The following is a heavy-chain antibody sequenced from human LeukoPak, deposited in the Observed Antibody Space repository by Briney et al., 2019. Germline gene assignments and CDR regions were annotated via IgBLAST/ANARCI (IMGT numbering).Heavy chain of an antibody. CDR2: IYYSGST. Sequence: SETLSLTCTVSGGSISSYYWSWIRQPPGKGLEWIGYIYYSGSTNYNPSLKSRVTISVDTSKNQFSLKLSSVTAADTAVYYCASLHGSGRSNWGQGTLVTVSS. CDR3: ASLHGSGRSN. J-gene: IGHJ4*02. D-gene: IGHD3-10*01. V-gene: IGHV4-59*08. CDR1: GGSISSYY.